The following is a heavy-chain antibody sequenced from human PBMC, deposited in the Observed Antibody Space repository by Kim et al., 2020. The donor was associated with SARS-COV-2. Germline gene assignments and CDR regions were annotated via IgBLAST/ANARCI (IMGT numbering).Heavy chain of an antibody. CDR2: ISSSSSYT. J-gene: IGHJ4*02. CDR1: GFTFSDYY. Sequence: GGSLRLSCAASGFTFSDYYMSWIRQAPGKGLEWVSYISSSSSYTNYADSVKGRFTISRDNAKNSLYLQMNSLRAEDTAVYYCARAIGIGSTSSWYLYFDYWGQGTLVTVSS. CDR3: ARAIGIGSTSSWYLYFDY. D-gene: IGHD6-13*01. V-gene: IGHV3-11*05.